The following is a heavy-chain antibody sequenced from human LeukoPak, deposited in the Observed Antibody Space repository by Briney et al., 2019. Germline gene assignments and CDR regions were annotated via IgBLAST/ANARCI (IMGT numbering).Heavy chain of an antibody. D-gene: IGHD5-24*01. Sequence: ASVKVSCKASGGTFSSYAISWVRQAPGQGLEWMGGIIPIFGTANYAQKFQGRVTITAAESTSTAYMELSSLRSEDTAVYYCASGKRGWLQISRYGMDVWAKGPRSPSP. J-gene: IGHJ6*02. CDR2: IIPIFGTA. CDR3: ASGKRGWLQISRYGMDV. V-gene: IGHV1-69*13. CDR1: GGTFSSYA.